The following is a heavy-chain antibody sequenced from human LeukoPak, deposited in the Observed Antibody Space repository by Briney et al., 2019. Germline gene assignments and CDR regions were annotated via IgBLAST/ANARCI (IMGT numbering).Heavy chain of an antibody. V-gene: IGHV4-30-2*01. Sequence: PSETLSLTCTVSGGSISSGSYSWSWIRQPPGKGLEWIGYIYHSGSTYYNPSLKSRVTISVDRSKNQFSLKLSSVTAADTAVYYCARDSGWYKFVFDYWGQGTLVTVSS. CDR1: GGSISSGSYS. J-gene: IGHJ4*02. CDR3: ARDSGWYKFVFDY. D-gene: IGHD6-19*01. CDR2: IYHSGST.